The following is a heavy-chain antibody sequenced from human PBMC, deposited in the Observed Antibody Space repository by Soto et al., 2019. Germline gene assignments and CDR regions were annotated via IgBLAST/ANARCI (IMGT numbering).Heavy chain of an antibody. V-gene: IGHV3-23*01. D-gene: IGHD1-26*01. CDR2: ISGSGGST. CDR3: ANLRADSGSYFFDY. J-gene: IGHJ4*02. Sequence: EVQLLESGGGLVQPGGSLRLSCAASGFTFSSYAMSWVRQALGKGLEWVSAISGSGGSTYYADSVKGRFTISRDNSKNTLYLQMNSLRAEDTAVYYCANLRADSGSYFFDYWGQGTLVTVSS. CDR1: GFTFSSYA.